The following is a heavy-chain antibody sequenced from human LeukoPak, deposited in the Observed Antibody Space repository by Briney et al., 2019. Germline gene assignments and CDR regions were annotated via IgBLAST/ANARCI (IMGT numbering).Heavy chain of an antibody. CDR1: GYTLTELS. Sequence: ASVTVSCKVSGYTLTELSMHWVRQAPGKGLEWMGGFDPEDGETIYAQKFQGRVTMTEDTSTDTAYMELSSLRSEDTAVYYCATDLPLVGATDLTDYWGQGTLVTVSS. CDR3: ATDLPLVGATDLTDY. CDR2: FDPEDGET. D-gene: IGHD1-26*01. J-gene: IGHJ4*02. V-gene: IGHV1-24*01.